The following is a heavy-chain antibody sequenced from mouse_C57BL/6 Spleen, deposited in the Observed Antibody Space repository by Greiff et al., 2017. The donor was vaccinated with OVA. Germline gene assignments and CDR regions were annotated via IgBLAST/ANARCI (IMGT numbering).Heavy chain of an antibody. V-gene: IGHV1-55*01. D-gene: IGHD1-1*01. CDR3: ARDGITTVVATDY. CDR1: GYTFTSYW. Sequence: QVQLQQPGAELVKPGASVKMSCKASGYTFTSYWITWVKQRPGQGLEWIGDIYPGSGSTNYNEKFKSKATLTVDTSSSTAYMQLSSMTSEDSAVYYCARDGITTVVATDYWGQGTTLTVSS. J-gene: IGHJ2*01. CDR2: IYPGSGST.